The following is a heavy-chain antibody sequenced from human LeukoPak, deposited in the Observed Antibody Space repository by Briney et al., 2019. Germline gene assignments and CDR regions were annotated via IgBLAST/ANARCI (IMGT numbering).Heavy chain of an antibody. CDR2: IYTSGST. CDR1: GGSISSGSYY. J-gene: IGHJ5*02. CDR3: ARVGQNHENWFDP. D-gene: IGHD1-14*01. V-gene: IGHV4-61*02. Sequence: SQTLSLTCTVSGGSISSGSYYWSWIRQPAGKGLEWIGRIYTSGSTNYNPSLKSRVTISVDTSKNQFSLKLSSVTAADTAVYYCARVGQNHENWFDPWGQGTLVTVSS.